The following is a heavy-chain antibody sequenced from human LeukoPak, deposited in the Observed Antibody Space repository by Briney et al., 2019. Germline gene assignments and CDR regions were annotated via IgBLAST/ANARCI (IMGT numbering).Heavy chain of an antibody. CDR1: GFTFSSYA. V-gene: IGHV3-30-3*01. J-gene: IGHJ4*02. CDR3: ALSPPDVLGYGSDYFDY. Sequence: GGSLRLSCAASGFTFSSYAMHWVRQAPGKGLEWVAVISYDGSNKYYADSVKGRFTISRDNSKNTLYLQMKSLRAEDTAVYYCALSPPDVLGYGSDYFDYWGQGTLVTVSS. CDR2: ISYDGSNK. D-gene: IGHD3-16*01.